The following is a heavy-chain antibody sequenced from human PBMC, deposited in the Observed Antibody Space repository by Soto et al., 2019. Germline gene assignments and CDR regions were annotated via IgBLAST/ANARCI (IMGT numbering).Heavy chain of an antibody. CDR1: GFTFSTYA. J-gene: IGHJ5*02. Sequence: GSLRLSCAASGFTFSTYAMSWVRQAPGKGLEWVSVISGGGGTKYYADSVKGRFTISRDNSKNTVYLQMNSLRAEDTAVYYCAKAPMDFSTFRTPNWFDPWGQGTLVTVSS. V-gene: IGHV3-23*01. CDR2: ISGGGGTK. CDR3: AKAPMDFSTFRTPNWFDP. D-gene: IGHD3-3*01.